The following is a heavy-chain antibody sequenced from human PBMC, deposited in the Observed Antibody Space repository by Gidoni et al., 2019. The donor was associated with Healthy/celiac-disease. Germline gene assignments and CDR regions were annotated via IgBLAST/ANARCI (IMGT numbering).Heavy chain of an antibody. V-gene: IGHV3-33*01. CDR1: GFTFSSYG. J-gene: IGHJ4*02. CDR2: IWYDGSNK. Sequence: QVQLVESGGGVVQPGRSLRLSCAASGFTFSSYGMHWVRQAPGKGLEWVAVIWYDGSNKYYADSVKGRFTISRDNSKNTLYLQMNSLRAEDTAVYYCARWAYDFWSGYHDYWGQGTLVTVSS. D-gene: IGHD3-3*01. CDR3: ARWAYDFWSGYHDY.